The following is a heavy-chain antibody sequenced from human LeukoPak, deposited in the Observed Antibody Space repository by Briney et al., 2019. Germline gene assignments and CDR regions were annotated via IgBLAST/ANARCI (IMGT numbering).Heavy chain of an antibody. CDR1: GFTFSSYG. V-gene: IGHV3-30*18. J-gene: IGHJ1*01. CDR3: AKDLFYDSSGSPFQH. Sequence: GGILRLSCAASGFTFSSYGMHWVRQAPGKGLEWVAVISYDGSNKYYADSVKGRFTISRDNSKNTLYLQMNSLRAEDTAVYYCAKDLFYDSSGSPFQHWGQGTLVTVCS. CDR2: ISYDGSNK. D-gene: IGHD3-22*01.